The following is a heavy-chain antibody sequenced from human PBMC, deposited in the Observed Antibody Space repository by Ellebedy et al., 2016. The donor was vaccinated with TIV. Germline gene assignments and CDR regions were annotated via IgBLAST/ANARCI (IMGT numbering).Heavy chain of an antibody. J-gene: IGHJ1*01. CDR3: ARVDYTDEGFGY. CDR1: GFTFSDYY. D-gene: IGHD4-11*01. Sequence: GGSLRLSCAASGFTFSDYYMSWIRQAPGKGLEWVSYISGAGSTIYYADSVKGRFAISRDNAKNSLYLEMNNLRAEDTALYYCARVDYTDEGFGYWGQGTLVTVSS. V-gene: IGHV3-11*04. CDR2: ISGAGSTI.